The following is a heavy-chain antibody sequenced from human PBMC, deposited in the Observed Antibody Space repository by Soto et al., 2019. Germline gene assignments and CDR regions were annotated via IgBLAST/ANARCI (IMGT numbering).Heavy chain of an antibody. CDR2: ISYDGSNK. V-gene: IGHV3-30-3*01. D-gene: IGHD3-22*01. Sequence: QVQLVESGGGVVQPGRSLRLSCAASGFTFSSYAMHWVRQAPGKGLEWVAVISYDGSNKYYADSVKGRFTISRDNSKNTLYLQMNSLRAEDTAVYYCARNYYDSSGYYYSVYYFDYWGQGTLVTVSS. CDR3: ARNYYDSSGYYYSVYYFDY. CDR1: GFTFSSYA. J-gene: IGHJ4*02.